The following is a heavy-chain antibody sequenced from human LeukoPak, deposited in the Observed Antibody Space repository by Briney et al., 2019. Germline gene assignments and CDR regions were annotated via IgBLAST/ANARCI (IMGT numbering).Heavy chain of an antibody. Sequence: GGSLRLSCAASGITFSSHAMSWVRQAPGKGLEWVSDISGSGGSTYYADSVKGRFTISRDNSKNTLYLQMNSLRAEDTAVYYCARAGGLRIAVAPIDCWGQGTLVTVSS. CDR2: ISGSGGST. CDR3: ARAGGLRIAVAPIDC. V-gene: IGHV3-23*01. CDR1: GITFSSHA. J-gene: IGHJ4*02. D-gene: IGHD6-19*01.